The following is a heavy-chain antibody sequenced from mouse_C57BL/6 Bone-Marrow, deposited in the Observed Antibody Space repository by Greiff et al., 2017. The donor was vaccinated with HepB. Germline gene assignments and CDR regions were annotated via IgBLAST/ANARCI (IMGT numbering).Heavy chain of an antibody. CDR3: ARVPTVGSYYVDY. CDR2: IYPRSGNT. CDR1: GYTFTSYG. J-gene: IGHJ2*01. D-gene: IGHD1-1*01. V-gene: IGHV1-81*01. Sequence: VQLQQSGAELARPGASVKLSCKASGYTFTSYGISWVKQRTGQGLEWIGEIYPRSGNTYYNEKFKGKATLTADKSSSTAYMELRSLTSEDSAVYFCARVPTVGSYYVDYWGQGTTLTVSS.